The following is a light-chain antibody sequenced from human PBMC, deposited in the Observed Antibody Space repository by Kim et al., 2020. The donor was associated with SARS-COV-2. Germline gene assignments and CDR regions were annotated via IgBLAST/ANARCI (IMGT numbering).Light chain of an antibody. V-gene: IGKV1-9*01. J-gene: IGKJ2*01. CDR3: QQFNSPYT. CDR2: AAS. CDR1: KDIKNY. Sequence: SEGAVATITGRASKDIKNYLAWYQQKPGRAPKLLIYAASTLQSGVPSRFSGSGSGTDFTLTISALQPEDFGDYHCQQFNSPYTFGQGTKVDIK.